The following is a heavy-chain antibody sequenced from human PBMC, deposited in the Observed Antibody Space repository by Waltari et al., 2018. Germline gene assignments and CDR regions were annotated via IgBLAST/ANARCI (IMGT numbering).Heavy chain of an antibody. Sequence: EEQLVESGGGLVQPGESLRRPCAAAGLTFRRYWLDWVRQAHGQGLVWVSRIHSDGSSTIYAESVKGRFTISRDNAKNTLYVQMNRLRAEDTAVYYCARVATKTYSSPVPGRPYYYGMDVWGQGTTVTVSS. J-gene: IGHJ6*02. CDR1: GLTFRRYW. V-gene: IGHV3-74*01. CDR3: ARVATKTYSSPVPGRPYYYGMDV. D-gene: IGHD6-13*01. CDR2: IHSDGSST.